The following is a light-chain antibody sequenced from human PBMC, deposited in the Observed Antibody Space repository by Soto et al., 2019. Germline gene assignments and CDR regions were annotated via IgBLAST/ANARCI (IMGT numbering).Light chain of an antibody. J-gene: IGKJ1*01. CDR3: QQSSNTPWT. V-gene: IGKV1-8*01. CDR2: AAS. Sequence: AIRMTQSPSSFSASTGDRVTITCRASQGISSYLAWYQQKPGKAPKLLIYAASTLQSGVPSRSSGSGSGTDFTLTISSLQPEDFATYYCQQSSNTPWTFGQGTKVDVK. CDR1: QGISSY.